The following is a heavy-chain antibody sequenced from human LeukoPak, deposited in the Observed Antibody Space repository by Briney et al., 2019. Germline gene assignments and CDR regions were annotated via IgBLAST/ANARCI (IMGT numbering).Heavy chain of an antibody. V-gene: IGHV3-21*05. CDR3: ARGGDTTGTAYFDY. D-gene: IGHD1-1*01. Sequence: GESLKISCTASGFTFNSFWMHWVRQVPGKGLEWVSYISSSSSYTNYADSVKGRFTISRDNAKNSLYLQMNSLRAEDTAVYYCARGGDTTGTAYFDYWGQGTLVTVSS. CDR2: ISSSSSYT. J-gene: IGHJ4*02. CDR1: GFTFNSFW.